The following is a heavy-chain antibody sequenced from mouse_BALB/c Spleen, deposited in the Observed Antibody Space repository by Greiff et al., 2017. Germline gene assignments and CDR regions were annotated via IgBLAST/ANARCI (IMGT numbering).Heavy chain of an antibody. Sequence: QVQLQQPGAELVKPGTSVKLSCKASGYNFTSYWINWVKLRPGQGLEWIGDIYPGSGSTNYNEKFKSKATLTVDTSSSTAYMQLSSLASEDSALYYCARLITTVVGGYYAMDYWGQGTSVTVSS. CDR2: IYPGSGST. V-gene: IGHV1-55*01. J-gene: IGHJ4*01. CDR1: GYNFTSYW. CDR3: ARLITTVVGGYYAMDY. D-gene: IGHD1-1*01.